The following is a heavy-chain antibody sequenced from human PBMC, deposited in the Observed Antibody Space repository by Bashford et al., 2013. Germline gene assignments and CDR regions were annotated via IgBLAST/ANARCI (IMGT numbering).Heavy chain of an antibody. V-gene: IGHV5-51*01. J-gene: IGHJ6*02. D-gene: IGHD3-10*01. CDR2: MFPEDYDI. CDR3: ARMGSMDV. Sequence: WVRQMPGKGLEWMGIMFPEDYDIQYSPSYQGQVSISADKSISTAYLQWHSLKASDTGVYFCARMGSMDVWGQGTTVTVSS.